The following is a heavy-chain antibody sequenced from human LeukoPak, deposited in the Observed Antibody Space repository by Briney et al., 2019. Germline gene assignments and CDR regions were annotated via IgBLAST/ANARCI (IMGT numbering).Heavy chain of an antibody. Sequence: PGGSLRLSCAASGFTFSSYGMHWVRQAPGKGLEWVAVISYDGSNKYYADSVKGRFTISRDNSKNTLYLQMNSLRAEDTAVYYCAKDLLTYYYDSSGQQPGDYWGQGTLVTVSS. J-gene: IGHJ4*02. V-gene: IGHV3-30*18. CDR2: ISYDGSNK. D-gene: IGHD3-22*01. CDR3: AKDLLTYYYDSSGQQPGDY. CDR1: GFTFSSYG.